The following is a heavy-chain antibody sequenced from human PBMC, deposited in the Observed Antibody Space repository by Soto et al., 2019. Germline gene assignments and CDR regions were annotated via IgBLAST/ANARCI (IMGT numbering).Heavy chain of an antibody. J-gene: IGHJ6*02. CDR3: ARVKNYDILTGFYGMDV. D-gene: IGHD3-9*01. CDR2: ISAYNGNT. Sequence: ASVKVSCKASGGTFSSYGISWVRQAPGQGLEWMGWISAYNGNTNYAQKLQGRVTMTTDTSTSTAYMELRSLRSDDTAVYYCARVKNYDILTGFYGMDVWGQGTTVTVSS. V-gene: IGHV1-18*01. CDR1: GGTFSSYG.